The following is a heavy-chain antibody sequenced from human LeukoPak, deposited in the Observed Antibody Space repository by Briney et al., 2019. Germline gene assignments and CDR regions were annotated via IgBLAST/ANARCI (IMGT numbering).Heavy chain of an antibody. V-gene: IGHV3-21*01. D-gene: IGHD6-13*01. CDR1: GFTFSSYS. CDR3: ARGAAAGNLNWFDP. J-gene: IGHJ5*02. Sequence: GGSLRLSCAASGFTFSSYSMNWVRQAPGKGLEWVSSISSSSSYIYYADSVKGRFTIFRDNAKNSLYLQMNSLRAEDTAVYYCARGAAAGNLNWFDPWGQGTLVTVSS. CDR2: ISSSSSYI.